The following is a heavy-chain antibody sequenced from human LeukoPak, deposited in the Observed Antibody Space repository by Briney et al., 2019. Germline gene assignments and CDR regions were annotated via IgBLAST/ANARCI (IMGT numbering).Heavy chain of an antibody. Sequence: PGRSLRLSCAASGFTFSSYAMHWVRQAPGKGLEWVAVISYDGSNKYYADSVKGRFTISRDNSKNTLYLQMNSLRAEDTAVYYCARADYYDRTLPFGYWGQGTLITVSS. CDR1: GFTFSSYA. D-gene: IGHD3-22*01. CDR3: ARADYYDRTLPFGY. V-gene: IGHV3-30-3*01. J-gene: IGHJ4*02. CDR2: ISYDGSNK.